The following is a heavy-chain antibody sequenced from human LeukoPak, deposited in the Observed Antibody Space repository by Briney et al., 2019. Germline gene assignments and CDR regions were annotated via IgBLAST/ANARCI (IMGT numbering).Heavy chain of an antibody. CDR3: ARKTYCSSTSCYKGGAFDI. J-gene: IGHJ3*02. V-gene: IGHV3-21*01. CDR1: RFTSSSYR. D-gene: IGHD2-2*02. Sequence: RGSPRLSCAASRFTSSSYRMNWVRQAPGKGLEWVSSISSSSSYIYYADSVKGRFTISRDNAKNSLYLQMNSLRAEDTAVYYCARKTYCSSTSCYKGGAFDIWGQGTMVTVSS. CDR2: ISSSSSYI.